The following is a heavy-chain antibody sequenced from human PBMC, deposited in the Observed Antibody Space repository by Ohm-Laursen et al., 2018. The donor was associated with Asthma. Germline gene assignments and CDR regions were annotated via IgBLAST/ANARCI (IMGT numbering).Heavy chain of an antibody. J-gene: IGHJ6*02. CDR3: ARDEYSSSPTVSPYYYGMDV. CDR2: IIPIFGTA. D-gene: IGHD6-6*01. CDR1: GGTFSSYA. Sequence: SVKVSCKPSGGTFSSYAISWVRQAPGQGLEWMGGIIPIFGTANYAQKFQGRVTITADESTSTAYMELSSLRSEDTAVYYCARDEYSSSPTVSPYYYGMDVWGQGTTVTVSS. V-gene: IGHV1-69*13.